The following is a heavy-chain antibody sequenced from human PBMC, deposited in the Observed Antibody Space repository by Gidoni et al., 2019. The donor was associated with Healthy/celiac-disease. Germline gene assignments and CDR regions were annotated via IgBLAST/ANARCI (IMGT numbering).Heavy chain of an antibody. CDR1: GFTFSSYA. D-gene: IGHD6-13*01. J-gene: IGHJ4*02. CDR2: ISSNGGIT. V-gene: IGHV3-64D*09. Sequence: EVQLVESGGGLVQPGGSLRLSCSASGFTFSSYAMHCVRQAPGKGLEYVSAISSNGGITYYADSVKGRFTISRDNSKNTLYLQMSSLRAEDTAVYYCVILIAAAGTDFDYWGQGTLVTVSS. CDR3: VILIAAAGTDFDY.